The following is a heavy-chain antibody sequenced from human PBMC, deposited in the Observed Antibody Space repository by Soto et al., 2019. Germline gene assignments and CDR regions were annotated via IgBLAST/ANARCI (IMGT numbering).Heavy chain of an antibody. J-gene: IGHJ6*03. CDR2: ISSGSNYI. D-gene: IGHD2-2*02. CDR1: GFTFSNYT. Sequence: DVQLVESGGGLVKPGGSLRLSCTVSGFTFSNYTMDWVRQAPGKGLEWVSSISSGSNYIYYADSVKGRFTISRDNAKNSLYLQMHSLRAEDTAVFYCARGIYCTLDICYTGYYYMDVWGKGTTVTFSS. V-gene: IGHV3-21*01. CDR3: ARGIYCTLDICYTGYYYMDV.